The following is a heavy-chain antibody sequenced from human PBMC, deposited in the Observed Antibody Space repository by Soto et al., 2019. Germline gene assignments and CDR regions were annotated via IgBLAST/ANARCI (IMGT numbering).Heavy chain of an antibody. CDR1: GFPFSMFA. CDR2: ISGSIDRV. CDR3: AKSPSRAPYGMDV. D-gene: IGHD6-6*01. Sequence: AGGSLRLSCAASGFPFSMFAMIWVRQAPGKGLEWVSSISGSIDRVYYADSVKGRFTISRDNSKKTVYLEMSSLRVEDTAVYYCAKSPSRAPYGMDVWGQGTTVTV. V-gene: IGHV3-23*01. J-gene: IGHJ6*02.